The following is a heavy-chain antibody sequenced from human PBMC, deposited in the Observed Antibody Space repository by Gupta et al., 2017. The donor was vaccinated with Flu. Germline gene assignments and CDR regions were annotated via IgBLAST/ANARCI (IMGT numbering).Heavy chain of an antibody. D-gene: IGHD3-10*01. CDR3: ASYTFVTYYYGSGNFDY. V-gene: IGHV4-39*02. J-gene: IGHJ4*02. Sequence: QLHLQESGPGLVKPSETLSLICSVSGASVGSNNYYWEWIRQPPGKGLEWIGSVYYTGSANYNPSLKSRVTMSVDTSKNHFSLKVTSVTAADTAIYYCASYTFVTYYYGSGNFDYWGQGARVTVAS. CDR1: GASVGSNNYY. CDR2: VYYTGSA.